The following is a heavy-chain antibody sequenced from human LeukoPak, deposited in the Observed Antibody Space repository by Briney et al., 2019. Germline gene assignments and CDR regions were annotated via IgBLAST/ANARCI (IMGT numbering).Heavy chain of an antibody. CDR2: ISWNSGYI. CDR3: ARALRYFDY. CDR1: GFTFDDYA. V-gene: IGHV3-9*01. Sequence: GGSLRLSCAASGFTFDDYAMHWVRQAPGKGLEWVSGISWNSGYIGYADSVKGRFTISRDNAKNSLYLQMNSLRAEDTAVYYCARALRYFDYWGQGTLVTVSS. D-gene: IGHD3-16*01. J-gene: IGHJ4*02.